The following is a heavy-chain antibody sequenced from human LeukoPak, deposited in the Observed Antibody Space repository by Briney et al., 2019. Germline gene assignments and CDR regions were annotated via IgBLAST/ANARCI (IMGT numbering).Heavy chain of an antibody. CDR1: GGSFSGYY. Sequence: SETLSLTCAVCGGSFSGYYWSWIRQPPGKGLEWIGEINHSGSTNYNPSLKSRVTISVDTSKNQFSLKLSSVTAADTAVYYCARGVGYCSSTSCWGFDPWGQGTLVTVSS. V-gene: IGHV4-34*01. CDR2: INHSGST. J-gene: IGHJ5*02. D-gene: IGHD2-2*01. CDR3: ARGVGYCSSTSCWGFDP.